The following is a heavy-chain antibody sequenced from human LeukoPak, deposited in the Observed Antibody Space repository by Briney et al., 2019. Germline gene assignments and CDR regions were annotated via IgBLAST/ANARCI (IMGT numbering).Heavy chain of an antibody. CDR1: GFTFSSYW. J-gene: IGHJ4*02. CDR2: INSDGSRT. V-gene: IGHV3-74*01. D-gene: IGHD4-17*01. Sequence: TGGSLRLSCAASGFTFSSYWTHWVRQAPGKGLVWVSRINSDGSRTSYADSVKGRFTISRDNAENTLSLQVNSLRAEDTAVYYCAIELYGDYLYFEYWGQGTLVTVSS. CDR3: AIELYGDYLYFEY.